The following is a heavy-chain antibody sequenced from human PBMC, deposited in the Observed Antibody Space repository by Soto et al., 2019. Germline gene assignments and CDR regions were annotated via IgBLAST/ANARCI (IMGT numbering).Heavy chain of an antibody. J-gene: IGHJ4*02. Sequence: GGSLRLSCAASGFTFSNYAMNWVRQAPGKGLEWVSSISASGGSTSYADSVKGRFSISRDNSKNTLYLQMSGLRAEDTAVYYCAKAGRYCSTTYCYYSGWGQGTLVTVSS. V-gene: IGHV3-23*01. CDR1: GFTFSNYA. CDR2: ISASGGST. CDR3: AKAGRYCSTTYCYYSG. D-gene: IGHD2-2*01.